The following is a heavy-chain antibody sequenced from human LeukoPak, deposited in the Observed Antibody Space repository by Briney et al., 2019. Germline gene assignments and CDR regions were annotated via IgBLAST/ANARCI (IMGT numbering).Heavy chain of an antibody. CDR3: ARVTTYYDSSGYFGAFDI. J-gene: IGHJ3*02. CDR2: INWNGGST. CDR1: GFTFDDYG. Sequence: GGSLRLSCAASGFTFDDYGMSWVRQAPGKGLEWVSGINWNGGSTGYADSVKGRFTISRDNAKNSLYLQMNSLRAEDTALYYCARVTTYYDSSGYFGAFDIWGQGTMVTVSS. V-gene: IGHV3-20*04. D-gene: IGHD3-22*01.